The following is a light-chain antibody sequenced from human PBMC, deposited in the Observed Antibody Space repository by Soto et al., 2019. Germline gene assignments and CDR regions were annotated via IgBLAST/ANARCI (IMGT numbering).Light chain of an antibody. CDR3: QQYGHSPLT. J-gene: IGKJ4*01. CDR1: QTLTNIS. CDR2: DAS. Sequence: EIVLTQSPGTLSLSPGARVPLSCRARQTLTNISLAWSQQEPGQAPRLLIYDASSRATGIPNRFSGSGSGTDFTLTINKLEPGDSAVYYCQQYGHSPLTFGGGTKVDIK. V-gene: IGKV3-20*01.